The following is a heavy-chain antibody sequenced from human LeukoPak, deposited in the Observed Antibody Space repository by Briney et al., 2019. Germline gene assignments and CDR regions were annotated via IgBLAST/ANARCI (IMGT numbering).Heavy chain of an antibody. CDR2: IYISGSYTSGST. CDR1: GGSISSYY. CDR3: ARAGGRSSGHPFDF. Sequence: SETLSLTCTVSGGSISSYYWSWIRQPAGKGLEWIGRIYISGSYTSGSTSYNPSLKSRVTISVDTSKIQFSLKLSSVTAADTAVYYCARAGGRSSGHPFDFWGQGTLVTVSS. D-gene: IGHD6-19*01. V-gene: IGHV4-4*07. J-gene: IGHJ4*02.